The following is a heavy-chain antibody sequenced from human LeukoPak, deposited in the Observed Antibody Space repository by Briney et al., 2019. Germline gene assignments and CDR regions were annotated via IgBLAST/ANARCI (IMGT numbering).Heavy chain of an antibody. CDR3: ARGACSSTSCYAYYYYGMDV. V-gene: IGHV3-21*01. J-gene: IGHJ6*02. Sequence: GGSLRLSCAASGFTFSSYSMNWVRQAPGKGLEWVSSISSSSSYIYYADSVKGRFTISRDNAKNSLYLQMNSLRAEDTAVYYCARGACSSTSCYAYYYYGMDVWGQGTTVTVSS. D-gene: IGHD2-2*01. CDR1: GFTFSSYS. CDR2: ISSSSSYI.